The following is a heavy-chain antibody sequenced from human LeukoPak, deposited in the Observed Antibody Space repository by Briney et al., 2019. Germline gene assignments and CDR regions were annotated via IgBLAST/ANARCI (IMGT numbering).Heavy chain of an antibody. Sequence: SQTLSLTCTVSGGSISSGSYYWSWIRQPAGKGLEWIGYIYYSGSTNYNPSLKSRVTVSVDTSKNQFSLKLSSVTAADTAIYYCARRNCSGGSCSPAFDIWGQGTMVTVSS. J-gene: IGHJ3*02. V-gene: IGHV4-61*10. D-gene: IGHD2-15*01. CDR1: GGSISSGSYY. CDR3: ARRNCSGGSCSPAFDI. CDR2: IYYSGST.